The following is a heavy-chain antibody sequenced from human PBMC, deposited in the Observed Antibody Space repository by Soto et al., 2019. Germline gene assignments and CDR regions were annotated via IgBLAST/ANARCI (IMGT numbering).Heavy chain of an antibody. J-gene: IGHJ3*02. CDR1: GGSISSGGYY. CDR3: AREGLREAPRNDAFDI. V-gene: IGHV4-31*03. Sequence: QVQLQESGPGLVKPSQTLSLTCTVSGGSISSGGYYWSWIRQHPGKGLEWIGYIYYSGSTYYNPSLKSRVTISVDTSKNQFSLKLSSVTAADTAVYYCAREGLREAPRNDAFDIWGQGTMVTVSS. D-gene: IGHD3-3*01. CDR2: IYYSGST.